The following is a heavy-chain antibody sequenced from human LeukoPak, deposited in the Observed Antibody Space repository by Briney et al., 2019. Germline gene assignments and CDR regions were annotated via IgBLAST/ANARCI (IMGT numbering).Heavy chain of an antibody. CDR3: ARQPKYGDYVFDY. CDR2: IYYSGST. V-gene: IGHV4-59*08. Sequence: PSETLSLTCTVSGGSISSYYWSWIRQPPGKGLEWIGYIYYSGSTNYNPSPKSRVTISVDTSKNQFSLKLSSVTAADTAVYYCARQPKYGDYVFDYWGQGTLVTVSS. D-gene: IGHD4-17*01. J-gene: IGHJ4*02. CDR1: GGSISSYY.